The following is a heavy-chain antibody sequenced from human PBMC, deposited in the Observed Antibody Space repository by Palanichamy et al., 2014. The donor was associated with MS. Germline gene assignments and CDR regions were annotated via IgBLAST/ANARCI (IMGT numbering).Heavy chain of an antibody. CDR1: GFTFSSYS. Sequence: EVQLVESGGGLVKPGGSLRLSCAASGFTFSSYSMNWVRQAPGKGLEWVSSISSGSSYIYYADSVKGRFTISRDNAKNSLYLQMNSLRAEDTAVYYCARGLRGSYWVKDAFDIWGQGTMVTVSS. CDR2: ISSGSSYI. CDR3: ARGLRGSYWVKDAFDI. J-gene: IGHJ3*02. V-gene: IGHV3-21*01. D-gene: IGHD1-26*01.